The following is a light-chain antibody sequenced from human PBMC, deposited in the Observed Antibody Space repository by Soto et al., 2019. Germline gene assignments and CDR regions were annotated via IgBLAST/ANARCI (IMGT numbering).Light chain of an antibody. CDR2: GAS. V-gene: IGKV3-15*01. Sequence: EIGMTQSPATLSVSPGERATLSCRAGQSISNNLAWYQQKPGQAPRLLIYGASTRATGITARFTGSGSGPEFTLTISSLQSVDFEVYSCQQYSNWARTFGQGTKVEIK. CDR1: QSISNN. J-gene: IGKJ1*01. CDR3: QQYSNWART.